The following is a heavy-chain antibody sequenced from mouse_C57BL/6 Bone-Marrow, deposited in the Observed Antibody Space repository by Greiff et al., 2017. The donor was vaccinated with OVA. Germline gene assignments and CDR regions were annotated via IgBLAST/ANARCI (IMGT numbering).Heavy chain of an antibody. J-gene: IGHJ1*03. CDR1: GFTFSDYY. Sequence: DVMLVESGGGLVQPGGSLKLSCAASGFTFSDYYMYWVRQTPEKRLEWVAYISNGGGSTYYPDTVKGRFTISRDNAKNTLYLQMSRLKSEDTAMYYCARHTTTEYFDVWGTGTTVTVSS. V-gene: IGHV5-12*01. CDR3: ARHTTTEYFDV. D-gene: IGHD1-1*01. CDR2: ISNGGGST.